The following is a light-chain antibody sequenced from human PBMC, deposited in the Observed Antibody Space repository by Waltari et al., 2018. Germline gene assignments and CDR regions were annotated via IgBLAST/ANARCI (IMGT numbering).Light chain of an antibody. CDR2: DAS. CDR3: QQRSNWKYT. V-gene: IGKV3-11*01. Sequence: EIVLTQSPGTLSLSPGERATLSCRASQSVSSYLAWYQQTPGQAPRLLIYDASNRATGIPARFSGSGSGTDFTLTISSLEPEDFAVYYCQQRSNWKYTFGQGTKLEIK. J-gene: IGKJ2*01. CDR1: QSVSSY.